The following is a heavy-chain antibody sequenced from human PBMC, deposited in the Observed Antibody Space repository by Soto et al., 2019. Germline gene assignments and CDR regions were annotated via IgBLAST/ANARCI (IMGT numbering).Heavy chain of an antibody. Sequence: ASVKVSCKASGYTFTSYGISWVRQAPGQGLEWMGWISAYNGNTNYAQKLQGRVTMTTDTSTSTAYMELRSLSSDDTAVYYCARDRRRQLVHLHNWFDPWGQGTLVTVSS. CDR2: ISAYNGNT. J-gene: IGHJ5*02. V-gene: IGHV1-18*01. CDR3: ARDRRRQLVHLHNWFDP. CDR1: GYTFTSYG. D-gene: IGHD6-6*01.